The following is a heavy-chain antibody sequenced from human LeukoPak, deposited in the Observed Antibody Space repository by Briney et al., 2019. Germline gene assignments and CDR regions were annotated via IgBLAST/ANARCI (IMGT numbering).Heavy chain of an antibody. Sequence: ASVRVSRETSLYTLTAYVLNSVRQAPGQGLEWMGWISVYNGNTNYAQNLQGRVTKTTDTSTSTAYMELRSLRSDDTDVYYCAREVPLLMGYSDNWGQGTLLTVS. CDR3: AREVPLLMGYSDN. V-gene: IGHV1-18*01. J-gene: IGHJ4*02. CDR2: ISVYNGNT. D-gene: IGHD2-15*01. CDR1: LYTLTAYV.